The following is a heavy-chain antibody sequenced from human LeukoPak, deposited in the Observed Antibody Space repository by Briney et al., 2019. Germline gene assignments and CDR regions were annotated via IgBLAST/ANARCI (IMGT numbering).Heavy chain of an antibody. Sequence: GGSLRLSCAASGFTFSSYAMSWVRQAPGKGLEWVSAISGSGGSTYYADSVKGRFTISRDKSKNTLYLQMNSLRAEDTAIYYCAKEFFDSQQLVPYFDYWGQGTLDTVSS. CDR2: ISGSGGST. D-gene: IGHD6-13*01. CDR3: AKEFFDSQQLVPYFDY. J-gene: IGHJ4*02. CDR1: GFTFSSYA. V-gene: IGHV3-23*01.